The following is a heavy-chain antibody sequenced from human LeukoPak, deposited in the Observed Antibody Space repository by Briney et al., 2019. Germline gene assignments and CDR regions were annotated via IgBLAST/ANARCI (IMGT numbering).Heavy chain of an antibody. CDR3: AKDRRAGSYDY. Sequence: GGSLRLSCAASGFTFSSYTINWVRQAPGKGLEWVSSISSSSSYIYYADSVKDRFTISRDNSKNTLYLQMNSLRAEDTAVYYCAKDRRAGSYDYWGQGTLVTVSS. D-gene: IGHD3-10*01. CDR2: ISSSSSYI. V-gene: IGHV3-21*04. CDR1: GFTFSSYT. J-gene: IGHJ4*02.